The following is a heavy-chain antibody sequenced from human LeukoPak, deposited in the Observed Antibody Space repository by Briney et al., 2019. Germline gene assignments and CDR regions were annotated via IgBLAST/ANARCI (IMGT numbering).Heavy chain of an antibody. V-gene: IGHV3-21*01. CDR1: GFTFSSYS. D-gene: IGHD3-22*01. CDR2: ISSSSSYI. J-gene: IGHJ4*02. Sequence: GGSLRLSCAASGFTFSSYSMNWVRQAPGKGLEWVSSISSSSSYIYYADSVKGRFTISRDNAKNSLYLQMNSLRAEDTAVYYCARDKSHYYDSSGYYADFDYWGQGTLVTVSS. CDR3: ARDKSHYYDSSGYYADFDY.